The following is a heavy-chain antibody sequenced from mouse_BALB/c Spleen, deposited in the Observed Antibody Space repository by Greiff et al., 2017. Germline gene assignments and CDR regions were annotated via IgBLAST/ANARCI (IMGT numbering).Heavy chain of an antibody. CDR3: ARAPYYYGSGYFDY. V-gene: IGHV3-6*02. CDR1: GYSITSGYY. CDR2: ISYDGSN. D-gene: IGHD1-1*01. Sequence: EVQRVESGPGLVKPSQSLSLTCSVTGYSITSGYYWNWIRQFPGNKLEWMGYISYDGSNNYNPSLKNRISITRDTSKNQFFLKLNSVTTEDTATYYCARAPYYYGSGYFDYWGQGTTLTVSS. J-gene: IGHJ2*01.